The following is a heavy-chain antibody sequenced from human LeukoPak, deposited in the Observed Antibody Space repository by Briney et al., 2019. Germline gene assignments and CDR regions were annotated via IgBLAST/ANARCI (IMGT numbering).Heavy chain of an antibody. D-gene: IGHD3-3*01. CDR1: GGSISSGGYS. V-gene: IGHV4-30-2*01. Sequence: SETPSLTCAVSGGSISSGGYSWSWIRQPPGKGLEWIGYIYHSGSTYYNPSLKSRVTISVDRSKNQFSLKLSSVTAADTAVYYCAREVWSGYYRGYFDYWGQGTLVTVSS. J-gene: IGHJ4*02. CDR2: IYHSGST. CDR3: AREVWSGYYRGYFDY.